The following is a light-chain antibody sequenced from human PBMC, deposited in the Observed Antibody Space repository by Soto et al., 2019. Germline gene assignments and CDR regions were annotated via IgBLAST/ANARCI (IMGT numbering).Light chain of an antibody. Sequence: EIVLTQSPATLSLSPGERATLSCRASQSVSSYLAWYPQKPGQAPRLLIYDASNRATGIPARFSGSGSGTDFTLTISSLEPEDFAVYYCQQRSNWLFTFGPGTKVDIK. CDR2: DAS. CDR3: QQRSNWLFT. J-gene: IGKJ3*01. V-gene: IGKV3-11*01. CDR1: QSVSSY.